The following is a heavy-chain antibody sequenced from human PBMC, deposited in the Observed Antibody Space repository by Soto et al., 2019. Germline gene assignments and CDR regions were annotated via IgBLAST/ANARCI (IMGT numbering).Heavy chain of an antibody. Sequence: EVQLVESGGGLVQPGRSLRLSCAASGFTFDDYAMHWVRQAPGKGLEWVSGISWSSGSIGYADSVKGRFTISRDNAKNSLYLQMNSLRAEDTALYYCAKSPAGFGELLNYFDYWGQGTLVTVSS. CDR2: ISWSSGSI. CDR1: GFTFDDYA. J-gene: IGHJ4*02. CDR3: AKSPAGFGELLNYFDY. V-gene: IGHV3-9*01. D-gene: IGHD3-10*01.